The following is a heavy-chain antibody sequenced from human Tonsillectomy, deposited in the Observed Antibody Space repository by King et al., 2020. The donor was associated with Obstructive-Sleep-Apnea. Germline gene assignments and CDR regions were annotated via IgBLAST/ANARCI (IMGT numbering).Heavy chain of an antibody. CDR3: ARDFAVAAAKSKNVFDI. V-gene: IGHV1-2*04. CDR2: INPNSGGT. J-gene: IGHJ3*02. Sequence: QFQLVQSGAEVRKPGASVKVSCKASGYTFTGYYIHWVRQAPGQGLEGMGWINPNSGGTSYAQKFPGWVTLTTDTSIRTVYMDLSRLTSDDTAVYYCARDFAVAAAKSKNVFDIWGQGTIVTVSS. D-gene: IGHD6-19*01. CDR1: GYTFTGYY.